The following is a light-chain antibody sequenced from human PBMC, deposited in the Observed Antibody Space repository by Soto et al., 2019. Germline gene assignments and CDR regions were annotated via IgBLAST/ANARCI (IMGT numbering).Light chain of an antibody. V-gene: IGLV4-69*01. Sequence: QPVVTQSPSASASLGPSVRLTCTLSSGHSSYAIAWHQQQPEKGPRYLMKVDSDGSHIKGDGIPDRFSGSSSGAERYLTISSLQSEDEADYYCQTWGTGTWVFGGGTKLTVL. CDR2: VDSDGSH. CDR3: QTWGTGTWV. CDR1: SGHSSYA. J-gene: IGLJ3*02.